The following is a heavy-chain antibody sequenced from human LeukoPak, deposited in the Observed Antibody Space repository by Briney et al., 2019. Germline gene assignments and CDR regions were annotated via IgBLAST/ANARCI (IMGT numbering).Heavy chain of an antibody. CDR3: ASSLMATTTTGAFDI. V-gene: IGHV5-51*01. J-gene: IGHJ3*02. CDR2: IYPGDSDT. CDR1: GYSFTSYW. Sequence: GESLKISCKGSGYSFTSYWIGWVRQMPGKGLEWMGIIYPGDSDTRYSPSFQGQVTISADKSISTAYLQWNSLKASDTAMYYCASSLMATTTTGAFDIWGQGTMVTVSS. D-gene: IGHD5-24*01.